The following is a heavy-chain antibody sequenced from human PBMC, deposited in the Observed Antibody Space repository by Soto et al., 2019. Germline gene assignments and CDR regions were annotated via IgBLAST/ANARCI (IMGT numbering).Heavy chain of an antibody. CDR1: GFTFSSYS. V-gene: IGHV3-48*01. D-gene: IGHD2-2*01. CDR2: ISTSSRTA. J-gene: IGHJ4*02. Sequence: EVQLVESGGGLVQPGGSLRLSCAASGFTFSSYSMNWVRQTPGKGLEWVSYISTSSRTAYYVDSVKGRFIVSRDNAKNSLYLQMNSLRVEDTAVYYCARDQIYCSATSCYQGFDSWGQGTLVTVSS. CDR3: ARDQIYCSATSCYQGFDS.